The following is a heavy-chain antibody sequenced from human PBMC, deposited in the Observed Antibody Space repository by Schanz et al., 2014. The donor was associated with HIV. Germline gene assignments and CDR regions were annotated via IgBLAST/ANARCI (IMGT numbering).Heavy chain of an antibody. CDR2: ISGSGGST. CDR3: ARRSTPGGYYGMDV. J-gene: IGHJ6*02. CDR1: GFTFSNYA. Sequence: EIQLLESGGGLVQPGGSLRLSCVTSGFTFSNYAMNWVRQAPGKGLEWASAISGSGGSTYYADSVKGRFTISRDNSKNTLYLQMNSLRAEDTAVYYCARRSTPGGYYGMDVWGQGTTVTVSS. V-gene: IGHV3-23*01. D-gene: IGHD2-15*01.